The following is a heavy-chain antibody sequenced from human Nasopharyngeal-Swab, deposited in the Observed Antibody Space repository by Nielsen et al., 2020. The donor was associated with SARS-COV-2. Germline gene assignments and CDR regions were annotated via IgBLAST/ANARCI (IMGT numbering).Heavy chain of an antibody. D-gene: IGHD4-17*01. V-gene: IGHV3-30*04. Sequence: GGSLRLSCAASGFSFRIYAMHWVRQAPGQGLEWVSIISSDGNNKFYADSVKGRFTISRDNSKHALYLHMNSLRPEDTALYYCARGPLNDYAQYYHSMDVWGKGTTVTVSS. CDR2: ISSDGNNK. CDR1: GFSFRIYA. J-gene: IGHJ6*03. CDR3: ARGPLNDYAQYYHSMDV.